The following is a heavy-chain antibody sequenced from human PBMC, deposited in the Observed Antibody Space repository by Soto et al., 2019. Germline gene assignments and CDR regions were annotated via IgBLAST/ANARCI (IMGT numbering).Heavy chain of an antibody. CDR2: INHSGST. J-gene: IGHJ4*02. Sequence: QVQLQQWGAGLLKPSETLSLTCAVYGGSFSGYYWSWIRQPPGKGLEWIGEINHSGSTNYNPSLKSRVTISVDTSKNQFSLKLSSVTAADTAVYYCARRVRVRGYFDYWGQGTLVTVSS. V-gene: IGHV4-34*01. CDR1: GGSFSGYY. D-gene: IGHD3-10*01. CDR3: ARRVRVRGYFDY.